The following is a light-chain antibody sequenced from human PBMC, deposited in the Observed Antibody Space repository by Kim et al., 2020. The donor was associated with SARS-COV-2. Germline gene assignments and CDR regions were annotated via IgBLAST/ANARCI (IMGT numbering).Light chain of an antibody. V-gene: IGLV2-8*01. CDR2: EVS. CDR1: SSDIGGYNY. J-gene: IGLJ2*01. Sequence: QSALTQPPSASGSPGQSVTISCTGTSSDIGGYNYVSWYQQHPGKAPKLMIYEVSERPSGVPDRFSGSKSGNMASLSVSGLQAEDEADYYCCSYAGSNIVVFGGGTQLTVL. CDR3: CSYAGSNIVV.